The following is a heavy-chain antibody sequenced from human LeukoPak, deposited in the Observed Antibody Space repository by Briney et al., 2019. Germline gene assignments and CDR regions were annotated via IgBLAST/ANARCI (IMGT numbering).Heavy chain of an antibody. Sequence: SETLSLTCAVYGGSFSGYYWSWIRQPPGKGLEWIGYIYYSGSTNYNPSLKSRVTISVDTSKNQFSLKLSSVTAADTAVYYCARVARGSQFAFDIWGQGTMVTVSS. D-gene: IGHD1-26*01. CDR1: GGSFSGYY. V-gene: IGHV4-59*01. J-gene: IGHJ3*02. CDR2: IYYSGST. CDR3: ARVARGSQFAFDI.